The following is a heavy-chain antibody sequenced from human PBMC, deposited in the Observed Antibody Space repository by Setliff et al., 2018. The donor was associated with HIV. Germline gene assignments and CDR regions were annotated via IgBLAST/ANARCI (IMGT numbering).Heavy chain of an antibody. Sequence: SETLSLTCSVSGGSISSSRYYWGWIRQPPGKGLEWIGSIYYSGNTYYNPSLKSRVTISVDTSKNQFSLRPSSVTAADTAVYYCARGEQQLVRNAFDIWGQGTMVTVSS. D-gene: IGHD6-13*01. CDR3: ARGEQQLVRNAFDI. CDR2: IYYSGNT. J-gene: IGHJ3*02. V-gene: IGHV4-39*07. CDR1: GGSISSSRYY.